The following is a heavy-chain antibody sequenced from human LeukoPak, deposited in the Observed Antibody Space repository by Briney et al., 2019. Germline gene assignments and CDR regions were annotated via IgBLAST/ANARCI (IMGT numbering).Heavy chain of an antibody. CDR2: IWYDGSNK. J-gene: IGHJ4*02. V-gene: IGHV3-33*01. CDR3: ARMEGEAVAGDY. Sequence: GRSLRLSCAPAGFTFSSYGMHWVRQAPGKGLEWVAVIWYDGSNKYYADSVKGRFTISRDNSKNTLYLQMNSLRAEDTAVYYCARMEGEAVAGDYWGQGTLVTVSS. D-gene: IGHD6-19*01. CDR1: GFTFSSYG.